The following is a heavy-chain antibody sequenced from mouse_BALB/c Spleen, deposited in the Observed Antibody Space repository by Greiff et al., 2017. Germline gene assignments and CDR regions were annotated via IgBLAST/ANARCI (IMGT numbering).Heavy chain of an antibody. V-gene: IGHV5-17*02. CDR1: GFTFSSFG. J-gene: IGHJ4*01. CDR3: ARYDYDDYYAMDY. Sequence: EVQRVESGGGLVQPGGSRKLSCAASGFTFSSFGMHWVRQAPEKGLEWVAYISSCSSTIYYADTVKGRFTISRDNPKNTLFLQMTSLRSEDTAMYYCARYDYDDYYAMDYWGQGTSVTVSS. CDR2: ISSCSSTI. D-gene: IGHD2-4*01.